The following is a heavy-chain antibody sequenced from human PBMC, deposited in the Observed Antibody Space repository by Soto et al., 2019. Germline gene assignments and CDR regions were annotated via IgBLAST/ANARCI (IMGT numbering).Heavy chain of an antibody. V-gene: IGHV4-4*07. CDR3: VRDGTKTLRDWFDP. Sequence: KSSETLSLTCTVSGASISGYYRSWIRKSAGKGLEWIGRIYATGTTDYNPSLKSRVMMSVDTSKKQFSLRLRSVTAADTAVYYCVRDGTKTLRDWFDPWGQGMSVTVSS. D-gene: IGHD1-1*01. J-gene: IGHJ5*02. CDR2: IYATGTT. CDR1: GASISGYY.